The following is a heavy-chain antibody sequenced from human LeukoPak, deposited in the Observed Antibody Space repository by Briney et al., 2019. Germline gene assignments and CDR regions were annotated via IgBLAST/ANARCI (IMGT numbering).Heavy chain of an antibody. CDR2: MYSGGSS. J-gene: IGHJ6*03. CDR1: GVSIGSYY. D-gene: IGHD1-14*01. CDR3: ARGTTNYYYYYMDV. Sequence: SQTLSLTCSVSGVSIGSYYWYWIRQPAGKGLEWIGRMYSGGSSNYNPSLTSRVTMSVDTSKNQFSLKLNSVTAADTAVYYCARGTTNYYYYYMDVWGKGTTVTVSS. V-gene: IGHV4-4*07.